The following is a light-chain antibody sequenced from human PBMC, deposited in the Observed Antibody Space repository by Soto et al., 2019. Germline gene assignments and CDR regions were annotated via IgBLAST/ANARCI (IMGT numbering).Light chain of an antibody. V-gene: IGKV3-20*01. J-gene: IGKJ1*01. Sequence: VLTQSPGTLSLSPGARATLSCRASQRVSSNYLAWYQQKPGQAPRLLIHGASNRATGIPDRFSGSGSGTEFMLTISRLEPEEVAVYYCHQYASSTGTFGQGTKVDIK. CDR3: HQYASSTGT. CDR2: GAS. CDR1: QRVSSNY.